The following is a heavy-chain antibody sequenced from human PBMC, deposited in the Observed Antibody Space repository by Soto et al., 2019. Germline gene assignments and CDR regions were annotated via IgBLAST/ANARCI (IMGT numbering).Heavy chain of an antibody. Sequence: PGESLKISCKGSGCSFTSYWIGWVRQMPGKGLEWMGIIYPGDSDTRYSPSFQGQVTISADKSISTAYLQWSSLKASDTAMYYCAGPSPGIAAAYYYYYGMDVWGQGTTVTVSS. D-gene: IGHD6-13*01. CDR1: GCSFTSYW. V-gene: IGHV5-51*01. J-gene: IGHJ6*02. CDR3: AGPSPGIAAAYYYYYGMDV. CDR2: IYPGDSDT.